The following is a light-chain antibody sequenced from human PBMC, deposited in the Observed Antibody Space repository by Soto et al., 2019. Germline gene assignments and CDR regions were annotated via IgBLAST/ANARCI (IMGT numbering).Light chain of an antibody. V-gene: IGLV2-8*01. CDR2: EVT. CDR1: SSDVGGYNY. J-gene: IGLJ3*02. Sequence: QSALTQPPSASGSPGQSVTISCTGTSSDVGGYNYVSWYQQHPGKVPKLMIYEVTKRPSGVPDRFSGSKSGNTASLTVSGLQAEDEAAYYCSSYAGSNILVFGGGTQLTVL. CDR3: SSYAGSNILV.